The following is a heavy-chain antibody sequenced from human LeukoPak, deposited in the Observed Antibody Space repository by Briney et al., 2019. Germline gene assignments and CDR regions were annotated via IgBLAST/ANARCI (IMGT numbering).Heavy chain of an antibody. D-gene: IGHD3-9*01. Sequence: SETLSLTCAVCGGSFSGYYWSWVRQPPGKGVEWVGEINHSGSTNYNPSLKSRVTISVDTSKNQFSLKLSSVTAADTAVYYCARERYFDWLLSYNWFDPWGQGTLVTVSS. CDR3: ARERYFDWLLSYNWFDP. CDR2: INHSGST. CDR1: GGSFSGYY. J-gene: IGHJ5*02. V-gene: IGHV4-34*01.